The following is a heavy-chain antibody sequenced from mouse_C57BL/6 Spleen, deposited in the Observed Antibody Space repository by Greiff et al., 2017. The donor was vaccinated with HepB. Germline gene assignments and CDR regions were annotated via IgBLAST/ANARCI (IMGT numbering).Heavy chain of an antibody. CDR1: GYAFSSSW. V-gene: IGHV1-82*01. J-gene: IGHJ1*03. CDR3: ARVDVRYFDV. CDR2: IYPGDGDT. Sequence: QVQLKESGPELVKPGASVKISCKASGYAFSSSWMNWVKQRPGKGLEWIGRIYPGDGDTNYNGKFKGKATLTADKSSSTAYMQLSSLTSEDSAVYFCARVDVRYFDVWGTGTTVTVSS.